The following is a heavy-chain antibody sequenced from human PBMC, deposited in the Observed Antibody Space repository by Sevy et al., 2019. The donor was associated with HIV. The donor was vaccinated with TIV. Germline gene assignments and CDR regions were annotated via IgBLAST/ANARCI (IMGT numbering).Heavy chain of an antibody. CDR1: GFTFSSYA. J-gene: IGHJ4*02. CDR2: ISYDGSKK. D-gene: IGHD2-21*02. Sequence: AGSLRLSCAASGFTFSSYALLWVRQAPGKGLEWVSLISYDGSKKYYSDSVKRRFAISRDESKTTLFLQMNSLRSEDTAIYYCARVDVSYCTDDCYHRFDYWGRGTLVTVSS. CDR3: ARVDVSYCTDDCYHRFDY. V-gene: IGHV3-30*09.